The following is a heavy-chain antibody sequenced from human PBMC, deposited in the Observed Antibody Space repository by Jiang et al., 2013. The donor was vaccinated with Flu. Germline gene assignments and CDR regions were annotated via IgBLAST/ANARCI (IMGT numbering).Heavy chain of an antibody. CDR1: GGSISSSNW. CDR3: ASSSGTVTAGGWFDP. Sequence: GGSISSSNWWSSGPPRPPGKGAGVDWGNLSYGKHQLQPSLKSRVTISVDKSKNQXSLKLSSVTAADTAVYYCASSSGTVTAGGWFDPWGQGTLVTVSS. D-gene: IGHD3-22*01. J-gene: IGHJ5*02. CDR2: LSYGKH. V-gene: IGHV4-4*02.